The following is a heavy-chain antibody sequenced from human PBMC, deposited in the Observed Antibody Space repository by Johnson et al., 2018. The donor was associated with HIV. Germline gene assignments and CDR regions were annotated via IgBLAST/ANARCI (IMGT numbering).Heavy chain of an antibody. CDR3: ARGYGDYSDFFDV. J-gene: IGHJ3*01. Sequence: EKLVESGGGLVQPGGSLRLSCAASGFTFSSYAMSWVRQAPGKGLEWVSAISGSGGSTYYADSVKGPFTISRDNSKNTLYLQMNSLRAEDTAAYYCARGYGDYSDFFDVWGQGTMVTVSS. V-gene: IGHV3-23*04. CDR1: GFTFSSYA. CDR2: ISGSGGST. D-gene: IGHD4-17*01.